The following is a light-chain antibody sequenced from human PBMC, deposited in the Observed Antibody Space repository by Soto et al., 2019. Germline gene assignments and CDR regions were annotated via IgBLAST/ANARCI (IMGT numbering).Light chain of an antibody. J-gene: IGKJ4*01. CDR1: QSVTSN. V-gene: IGKV3-15*01. CDR2: GAS. Sequence: EIVMTQSPATLSVSPGERATLSCRASQSVTSNLAWFHQRPGQAPRLLIYGASTRATGIPARFSGSGSGTEFTLTISSLQSEDFAGYYCQQYNNWPPLTFGGGTKVEIK. CDR3: QQYNNWPPLT.